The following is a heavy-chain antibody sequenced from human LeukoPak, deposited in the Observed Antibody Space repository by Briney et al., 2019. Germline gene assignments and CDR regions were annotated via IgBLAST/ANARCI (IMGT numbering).Heavy chain of an antibody. CDR2: IYTSGST. D-gene: IGHD5-12*01. CDR3: AKDLGYGNWFDP. V-gene: IGHV4-61*02. Sequence: SQTLSLTCTASGRSISSGSYYWSWIRQPAGKGLEWIGRIYTSGSTNHNPSLKSRVTISVDTSKNQFSLKLSSVTAADTAVYYCAKDLGYGNWFDPWGQGTLVTVSS. CDR1: GRSISSGSYY. J-gene: IGHJ5*02.